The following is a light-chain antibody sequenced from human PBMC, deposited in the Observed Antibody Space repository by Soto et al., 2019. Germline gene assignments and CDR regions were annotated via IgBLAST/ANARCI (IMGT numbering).Light chain of an antibody. CDR3: QQYIKWPIT. J-gene: IGKJ5*01. CDR2: DAY. V-gene: IGKV3-15*01. CDR1: QSVSSN. Sequence: EIVMTQSPGTISVSPGETATLSCRASQSVSSNLAWYQQKPGQAPRLLISDAYTRATGIQARFSGSGSGTEFTLTVRSLQSEDFAVYYCQQYIKWPITFGQGTRLEIK.